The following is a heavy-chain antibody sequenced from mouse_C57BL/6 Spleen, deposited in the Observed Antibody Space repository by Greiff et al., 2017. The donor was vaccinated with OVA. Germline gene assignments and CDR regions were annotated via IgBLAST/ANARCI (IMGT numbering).Heavy chain of an antibody. Sequence: EVQLVESGGGLVQPKGSLKLSCAASGFSFNTYAMNWVRQAPGKGLEWVARIRSKSNNYATYYADSVKDRFTISRDDSESMLYLQMNNLKTEDTAMDYCVRQDYGNYGYFDVWGTGTTVTVSS. D-gene: IGHD2-1*01. CDR1: GFSFNTYA. V-gene: IGHV10-1*01. CDR3: VRQDYGNYGYFDV. J-gene: IGHJ1*03. CDR2: IRSKSNNYAT.